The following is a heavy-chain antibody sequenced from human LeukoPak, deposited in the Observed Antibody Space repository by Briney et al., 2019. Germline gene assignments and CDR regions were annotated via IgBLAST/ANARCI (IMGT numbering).Heavy chain of an antibody. V-gene: IGHV5-51*01. Sequence: NAGESLKISCKGSGYSFTSYWIGWRRQMPVKRLELIRIIYPGDSNTRYSPSFQGQVTISADKSISTAYLQWSNLKASDTAMYYCARFSSYYDFWSGYPQPDSSGMDVWGQGTTVTVSS. CDR3: ARFSSYYDFWSGYPQPDSSGMDV. CDR1: GYSFTSYW. J-gene: IGHJ6*02. CDR2: IYPGDSNT. D-gene: IGHD3-3*01.